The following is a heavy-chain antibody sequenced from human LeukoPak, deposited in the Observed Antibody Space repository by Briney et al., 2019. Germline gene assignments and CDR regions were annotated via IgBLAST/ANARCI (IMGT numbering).Heavy chain of an antibody. CDR3: ATGAGGWFDP. Sequence: SETLSLTCTVSGASTSHFYWNWIRQPPGKGLEWIGYIYYIGSTNYNPSLKSRVTISVETSKNQFSLKLNSVTAADTAVYYCATGAGGWFDPWGQGTLVTVSS. V-gene: IGHV4-59*01. CDR1: GASTSHFY. CDR2: IYYIGST. J-gene: IGHJ5*02.